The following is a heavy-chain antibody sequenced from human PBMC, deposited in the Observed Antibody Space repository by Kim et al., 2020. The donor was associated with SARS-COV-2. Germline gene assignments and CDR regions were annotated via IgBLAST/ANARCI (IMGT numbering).Heavy chain of an antibody. CDR2: INAGNGNT. D-gene: IGHD3-10*01. CDR1: GYTFTSYA. V-gene: IGHV1-3*01. J-gene: IGHJ4*02. CDR3: AREPPYGFHAESWSVRVPDY. Sequence: ASVKVSCKASGYTFTSYAMHWVHQAPGQRLEWMGWINAGNGNTKYSQKFQGRVTITRDTSASTAYMELSSLRSEDTAVYYCAREPPYGFHAESWSVRVPDYWGQGTLVTVSS.